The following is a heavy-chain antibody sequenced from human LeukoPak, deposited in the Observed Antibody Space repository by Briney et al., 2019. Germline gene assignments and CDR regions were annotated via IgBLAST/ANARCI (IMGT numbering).Heavy chain of an antibody. CDR3: ARGSRVGVRGVIFTSMYYYYYMDV. CDR2: INPNSGGT. Sequence: ASVKVSCKASGYTFTGYYMHWVRQAPGQGLEWMGWINPNSGGTNYAQKFQGRVTMTRNTSISTAYMELSSLRSEDTAVYYCARGSRVGVRGVIFTSMYYYYYMDVWGKGTTVTISS. V-gene: IGHV1-2*02. CDR1: GYTFTGYY. J-gene: IGHJ6*03. D-gene: IGHD3-10*01.